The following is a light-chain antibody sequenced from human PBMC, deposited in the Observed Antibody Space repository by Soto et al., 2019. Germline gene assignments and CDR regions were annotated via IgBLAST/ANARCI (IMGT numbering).Light chain of an antibody. CDR3: QHYGSSHRVT. V-gene: IGKV3-20*01. CDR1: QSVSSNY. J-gene: IGKJ5*01. Sequence: EIVLTQSPGTLSLSPGERATLSCKASQSVSSNYLVWYQQKPGQAPRLLIYDASSRATDIPDRFSGSGSGTDFTLTISRLEPEDFAVYYCQHYGSSHRVTFGHGTRLEIK. CDR2: DAS.